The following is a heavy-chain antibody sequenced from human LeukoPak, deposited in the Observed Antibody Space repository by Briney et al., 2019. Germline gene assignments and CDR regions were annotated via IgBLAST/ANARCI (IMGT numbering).Heavy chain of an antibody. CDR2: INPNSGGT. CDR3: ARGQEDYYYGMDV. J-gene: IGHJ6*02. Sequence: ASVKVSCKASGYTFSDYYMHWVRQAPGQGLEWIGWINPNSGGTKYAQKFQGRVTMTRDTSISTAYIEVSRLRSDDTAVYYCARGQEDYYYGMDVWGQGTTVTVSS. CDR1: GYTFSDYY. D-gene: IGHD2-15*01. V-gene: IGHV1-2*02.